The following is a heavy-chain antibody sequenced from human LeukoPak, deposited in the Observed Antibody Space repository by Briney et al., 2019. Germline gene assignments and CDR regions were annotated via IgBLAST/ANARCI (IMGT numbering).Heavy chain of an antibody. CDR1: GFTFGDYW. J-gene: IGHJ4*02. CDR3: TRVGAATTRDY. V-gene: IGHV3-74*01. CDR2: ISTDGSTT. Sequence: GGSLRLSCAVSGFTFGDYWMHWVRQTPGKGLVWVSRISTDGSTTTYADSVKGRFTISRDNAKNTLYLQMNSLRAEDTALYYCTRVGAATTRDYWGQGTLVTVSS. D-gene: IGHD1-26*01.